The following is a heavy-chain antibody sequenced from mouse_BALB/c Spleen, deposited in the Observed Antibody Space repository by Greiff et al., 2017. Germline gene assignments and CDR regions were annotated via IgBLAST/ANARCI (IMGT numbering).Heavy chain of an antibody. Sequence: EVKLVESGGGLVQPGGSRKLSCAASGFTFSSFGMHWVRQAPEKGLEWVAYISSGSSTIYYADTVKGRFTISRDNPKNTLFLQMTSLRSEDTAMYYCARHYGSSMDYWGQGTSVTVSS. CDR3: ARHYGSSMDY. J-gene: IGHJ4*01. D-gene: IGHD1-1*01. V-gene: IGHV5-17*02. CDR2: ISSGSSTI. CDR1: GFTFSSFG.